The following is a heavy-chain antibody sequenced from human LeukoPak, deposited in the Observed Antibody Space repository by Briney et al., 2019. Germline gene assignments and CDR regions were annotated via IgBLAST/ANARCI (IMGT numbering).Heavy chain of an antibody. Sequence: SETLSLTCTVSGGSISSYYWTWIRQPAGKGLEWIGRIYSSGSTDDNPSLKSRVTKSVDTSKNQFSLKLSSVTAADTAVYYCARDGVQQLVPPYYYYGMDVWGQGTTVTVSS. CDR2: IYSSGST. D-gene: IGHD6-13*01. J-gene: IGHJ6*02. CDR3: ARDGVQQLVPPYYYYGMDV. V-gene: IGHV4-4*07. CDR1: GGSISSYY.